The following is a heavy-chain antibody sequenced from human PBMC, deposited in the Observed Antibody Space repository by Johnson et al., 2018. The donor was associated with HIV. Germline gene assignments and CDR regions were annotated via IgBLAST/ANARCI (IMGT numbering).Heavy chain of an antibody. J-gene: IGHJ3*02. Sequence: QVQLVESGGGVVQPGGSLRLSCAASGFTFSSYGMHWVRQAPGKGLEWVAFIRYDGSNKYYADSVKGRFTISRDNSKNTLYLQMNGLRAEDTAVYYCALTDYGDYPQRVPDAFDIWGQGTMVTVSS. V-gene: IGHV3-30*02. D-gene: IGHD4-17*01. CDR2: IRYDGSNK. CDR1: GFTFSSYG. CDR3: ALTDYGDYPQRVPDAFDI.